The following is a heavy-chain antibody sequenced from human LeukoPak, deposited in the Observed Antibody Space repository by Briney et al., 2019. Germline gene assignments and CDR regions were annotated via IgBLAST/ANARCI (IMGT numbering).Heavy chain of an antibody. Sequence: ASVKVSCKASGYTFTSYAMNWVRQAPGQGLEWMGWINTNTGNPTYAQGFTGRFVFSLDTSVSTTYLQISSLKAEDTAVYYCALLGATAPYYFDYWGQGTLVTVSS. D-gene: IGHD1-26*01. CDR2: INTNTGNP. J-gene: IGHJ4*02. CDR1: GYTFTSYA. CDR3: ALLGATAPYYFDY. V-gene: IGHV7-4-1*02.